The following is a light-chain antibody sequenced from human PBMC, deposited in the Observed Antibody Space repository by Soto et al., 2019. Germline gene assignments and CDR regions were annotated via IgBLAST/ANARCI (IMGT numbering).Light chain of an antibody. Sequence: DIQMTQSPSSVSASVGDRVTITCRASQAIDSWLAWYQQKPGEAPKLLIFTGSLLHSGVPPRFSGSGSGTDFECTINTLQPKDFATNACHQYVYLPRTFGQENKV. V-gene: IGKV1-12*01. J-gene: IGKJ1*01. CDR2: TGS. CDR1: QAIDSW. CDR3: HQYVYLPRT.